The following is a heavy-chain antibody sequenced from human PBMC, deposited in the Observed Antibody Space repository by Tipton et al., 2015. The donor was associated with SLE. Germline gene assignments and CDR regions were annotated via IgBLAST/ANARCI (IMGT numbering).Heavy chain of an antibody. V-gene: IGHV4-39*07. Sequence: TLSLTCTVSGGSISSSSDYWGWIRQPPGKGLEWIGNTHYTGVTYYNPSLKSRVTISVDTSKNQFSLKLTSVTAADTAVYYCATKANPGLPAFLTDAWGQGTTVTVSS. D-gene: IGHD2-21*02. CDR3: ATKANPGLPAFLTDA. CDR2: THYTGVT. J-gene: IGHJ6*02. CDR1: GGSISSSSDY.